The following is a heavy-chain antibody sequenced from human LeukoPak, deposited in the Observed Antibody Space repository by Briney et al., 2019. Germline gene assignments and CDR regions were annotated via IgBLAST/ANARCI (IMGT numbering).Heavy chain of an antibody. CDR3: ARQGYGGHSRGAADY. D-gene: IGHD4-23*01. Sequence: ASVKVSCKASGYTFTSYYIHWVRQAPGQGLEWMGLINPSGGSTNYAQKFQGRVTMTRDTSTSTAYMELRSLRSDDTAVHYCARQGYGGHSRGAADYWGQGTLVTVSS. J-gene: IGHJ4*02. V-gene: IGHV1-46*01. CDR2: INPSGGST. CDR1: GYTFTSYY.